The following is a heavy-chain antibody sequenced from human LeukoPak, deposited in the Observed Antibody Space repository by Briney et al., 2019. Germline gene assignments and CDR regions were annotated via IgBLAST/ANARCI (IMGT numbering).Heavy chain of an antibody. J-gene: IGHJ4*02. D-gene: IGHD6-25*01. CDR3: ARPVRCSATTCTGPFDY. V-gene: IGHV4-39*01. CDR2: IYYSRST. Sequence: PSETLSLTCTVSGGSISSSSYYWGWIRQPPGKGLEWIGSIYYSRSTYYNPSLKSRVTISVDTSKNQFSLKLSSVTAADTAVYYCARPVRCSATTCTGPFDYWGQGTLVTVSS. CDR1: GGSISSSSYY.